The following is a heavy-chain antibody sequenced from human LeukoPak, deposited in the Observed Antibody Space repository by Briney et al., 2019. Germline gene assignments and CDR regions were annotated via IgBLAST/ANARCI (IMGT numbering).Heavy chain of an antibody. CDR2: INPSGGST. Sequence: GASVKVSCKASGYTFTGYYMHWVRQAPGQGLEWMGIINPSGGSTSYAQKFQGRVTMTRDTSISTAYMELSRLRSDDTAAYYCARPAKRPYSSSSGDLWFDPWGQGTLVTVSS. J-gene: IGHJ5*02. D-gene: IGHD6-13*01. V-gene: IGHV1-46*01. CDR3: ARPAKRPYSSSSGDLWFDP. CDR1: GYTFTGYY.